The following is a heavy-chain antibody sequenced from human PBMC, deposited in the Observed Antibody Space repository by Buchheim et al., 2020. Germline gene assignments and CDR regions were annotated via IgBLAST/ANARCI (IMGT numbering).Heavy chain of an antibody. CDR2: INRDGSSK. D-gene: IGHD2/OR15-2a*01. V-gene: IGHV3-7*01. J-gene: IGHJ2*01. CDR3: ARYHYFSVDL. Sequence: EVRLVESGGDLVQPEGSLRLSCEVSGFTFSDYHMSWARQAPGKGLEWVANINRDGSSKHYVDSVKGRFTISRDNAKSTLYLQMHSLRAEDSAVYYCARYHYFSVDLWGQGTL. CDR1: GFTFSDYH.